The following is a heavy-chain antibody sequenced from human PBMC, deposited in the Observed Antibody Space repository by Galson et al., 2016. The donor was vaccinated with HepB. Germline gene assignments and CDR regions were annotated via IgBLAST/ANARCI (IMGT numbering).Heavy chain of an antibody. CDR1: GFTFKSYA. CDR3: ANGGGYSYATRGDY. D-gene: IGHD5-18*01. CDR2: ISATGGSE. V-gene: IGHV3-23*01. Sequence: SLRLSCAASGFTFKSYAMNWVRQAPGKGLEWVSAISATGGSEYYADSVKGRFTSSRDNSKNTLYLQMNSLRAEDTAVYYCANGGGYSYATRGDYWGQGTLVTVSS. J-gene: IGHJ4*02.